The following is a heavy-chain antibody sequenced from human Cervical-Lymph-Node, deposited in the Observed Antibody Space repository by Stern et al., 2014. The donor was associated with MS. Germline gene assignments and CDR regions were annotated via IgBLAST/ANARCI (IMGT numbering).Heavy chain of an antibody. D-gene: IGHD6-19*01. CDR3: ASAVTGLNYYFHALDV. CDR2: SSPEDGET. CDR1: GNTLNDLS. J-gene: IGHJ6*02. Sequence: VQLVESGAEVKKPGASVKVSCKVSGNTLNDLSLHWVRQAPGEGLEWMGGSSPEDGETIFAQGLQGRVTVTEDTSTDTAYMELSSLRSEDTAVYYCASAVTGLNYYFHALDVWGQGTTVTVSS. V-gene: IGHV1-24*01.